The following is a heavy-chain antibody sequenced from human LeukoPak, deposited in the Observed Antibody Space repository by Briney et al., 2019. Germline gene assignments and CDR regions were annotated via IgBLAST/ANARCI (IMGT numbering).Heavy chain of an antibody. CDR3: ARQSADYDSSGYFDY. J-gene: IGHJ4*02. D-gene: IGHD3-22*01. CDR2: IYQSGST. Sequence: PSETLSLTCTVSGYSISSGYFWDWIRQPPGKGLEWIGTIYQSGSTFYNPSVKSRVTISKDTSKNQFSLKLSSVTAADTAVYYCARQSADYDSSGYFDYWGQGTLVTVSS. V-gene: IGHV4-38-2*02. CDR1: GYSISSGYF.